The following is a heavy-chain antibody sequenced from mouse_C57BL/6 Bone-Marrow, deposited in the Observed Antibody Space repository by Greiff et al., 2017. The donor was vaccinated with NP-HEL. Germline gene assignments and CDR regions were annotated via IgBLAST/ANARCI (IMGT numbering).Heavy chain of an antibody. V-gene: IGHV14-4*01. Sequence: EVQLQQSGAELVRPGASVKLSCTASGFNIKDDYMHWVKQRPEQGLEWIGWIDPENGDTEYASKFQGKATITADTSSNTAYLQLSSLTSEDTAVYYCTTHYYGSSNWYFDVWGTGTTVTVSS. J-gene: IGHJ1*03. CDR2: IDPENGDT. D-gene: IGHD1-1*01. CDR1: GFNIKDDY. CDR3: TTHYYGSSNWYFDV.